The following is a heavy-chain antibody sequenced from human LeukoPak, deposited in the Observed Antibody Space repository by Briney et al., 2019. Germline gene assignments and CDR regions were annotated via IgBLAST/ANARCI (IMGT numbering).Heavy chain of an antibody. D-gene: IGHD3-10*01. V-gene: IGHV1-18*04. CDR1: GYTFTSYG. J-gene: IGHJ4*02. Sequence: ASVKVSCKASGYTFTSYGISWVRQAPGQGLEWMGWISAYNGNTNYAQKLQGRVTTTTDTPTSTAYMELRSLRSDDTAVYYCARRLLWFGELGEDYWGQGTLVTVSS. CDR2: ISAYNGNT. CDR3: ARRLLWFGELGEDY.